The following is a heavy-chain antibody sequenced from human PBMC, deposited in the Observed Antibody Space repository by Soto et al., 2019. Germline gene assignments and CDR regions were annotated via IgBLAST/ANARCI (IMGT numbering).Heavy chain of an antibody. J-gene: IGHJ4*02. CDR2: ISYDGSNK. CDR3: ARAFVEQLQLDY. D-gene: IGHD6-6*01. Sequence: SLRLSCAASRCTFSSYAIHCVRQAPGKGLEWVAVISYDGSNKYYADSVKGRFTISRDNSKNTLHLQMNSLSAEDTAVYYCARAFVEQLQLDYRGQGTLVTASS. V-gene: IGHV3-30-3*01. CDR1: RCTFSSYA.